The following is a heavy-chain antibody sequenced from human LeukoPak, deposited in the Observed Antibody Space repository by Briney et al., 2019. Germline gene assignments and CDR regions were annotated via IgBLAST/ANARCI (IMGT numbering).Heavy chain of an antibody. CDR1: GFTFSSYA. J-gene: IGHJ4*02. Sequence: QPGGSLRLSCAASGFTFSSYAMSWVRQAPGKGLEWVSAISGSGGSTYYADSVKGRFTISRDNSKNTLYLQMNSLRAEDTAVYYCAKVKGYDFWSAHMTGYFDYWGQGTLVTVSS. V-gene: IGHV3-23*01. CDR3: AKVKGYDFWSAHMTGYFDY. CDR2: ISGSGGST. D-gene: IGHD3-3*01.